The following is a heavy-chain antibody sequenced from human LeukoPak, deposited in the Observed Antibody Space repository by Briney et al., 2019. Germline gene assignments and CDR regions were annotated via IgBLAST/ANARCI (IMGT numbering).Heavy chain of an antibody. D-gene: IGHD3-3*01. CDR1: GYTFTDYY. J-gene: IGHJ4*02. CDR2: INPNSGGA. CDR3: ARVAIFGVVINRFTY. Sequence: ASVKVSCKASGYTFTDYYMHWVRQAPGQGLEWMGRINPNSGGANYAQNFQGRVTMTRDTSISTAYMELSRLRSDDTAVYYCARVAIFGVVINRFTYWGQGTLVTVSS. V-gene: IGHV1-2*06.